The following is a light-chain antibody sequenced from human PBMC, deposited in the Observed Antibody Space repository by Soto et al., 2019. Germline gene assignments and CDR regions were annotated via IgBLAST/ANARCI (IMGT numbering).Light chain of an antibody. CDR3: HQYHTYST. V-gene: IGKV1-5*01. J-gene: IGKJ1*01. CDR1: QAISGW. CDR2: DVS. Sequence: DIQMTQSPSTLSASVGDSVSITCRASQAISGWLAWYQQKPGKAPELLIFDVSTSESGVPSRFSGSGSGREYTITIISLQPDDYAAYFYHQYHTYSTFGQGTKVEVK.